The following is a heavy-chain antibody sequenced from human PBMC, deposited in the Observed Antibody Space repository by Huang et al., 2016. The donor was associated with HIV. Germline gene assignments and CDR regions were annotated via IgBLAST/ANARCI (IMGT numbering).Heavy chain of an antibody. CDR1: GYPFTNYI. V-gene: IGHV1-3*01. CDR3: SREGPRNAFDV. CDR2: INVGNGNT. Sequence: QVQLLQSGAEVRRPGASVKVSCKASGYPFTNYILDWVRQAPGQSLGWMGWINVGNGNTNYSQKFQGRVTFTRDTPANTIYMELTSLRSKDTAVYYCSREGPRNAFDVWGQGTMVTV. J-gene: IGHJ3*01.